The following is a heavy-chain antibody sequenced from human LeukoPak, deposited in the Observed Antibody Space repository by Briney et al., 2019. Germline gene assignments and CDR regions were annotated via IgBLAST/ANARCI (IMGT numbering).Heavy chain of an antibody. CDR3: ARKYYYGSGSFPGGQPAKYNWFDP. Sequence: LRLSCTASGFFLGDHAISWIRQPPGKGLEWIGEINHSGSTNYNPSLKSRVTISVDTSKNQFSLKLSSVTAADTAVYYCARKYYYGSGSFPGGQPAKYNWFDPWGQGTLVTVSS. CDR1: GFFLGDHA. CDR2: INHSGST. J-gene: IGHJ5*02. D-gene: IGHD3-10*01. V-gene: IGHV4-34*01.